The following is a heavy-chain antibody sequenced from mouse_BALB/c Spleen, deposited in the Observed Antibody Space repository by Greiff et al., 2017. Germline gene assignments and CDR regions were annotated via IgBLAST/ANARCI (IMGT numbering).Heavy chain of an antibody. CDR1: GYSFTGYY. V-gene: IGHV1S34*01. Sequence: LVRPGASVKISCKASGYSFTGYYMHWVKQSHGKSLEWIGYISCYNGATSYNQKFKGKATFTVDTSSSTAYMQFNSLTSEDSAVYYCARGGYRYDGYFDYWGQGTTLTVSS. D-gene: IGHD2-14*01. CDR3: ARGGYRYDGYFDY. J-gene: IGHJ2*01. CDR2: ISCYNGAT.